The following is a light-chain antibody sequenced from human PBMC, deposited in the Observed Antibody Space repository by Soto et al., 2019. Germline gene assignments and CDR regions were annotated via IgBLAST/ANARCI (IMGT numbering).Light chain of an antibody. V-gene: IGLV2-14*01. J-gene: IGLJ2*01. CDR1: SNDVGAFDY. CDR2: EVF. Sequence: QSVLTQPASISASPGQSISISCTGTSNDVGAFDYVSWYQQHPGKAPKLIIFEVFNRPSGVSTRFTGSKSGSTASLTISGLQAEDEDDYFCSSYTTNNAHVFGGGTKVTVL. CDR3: SSYTTNNAHV.